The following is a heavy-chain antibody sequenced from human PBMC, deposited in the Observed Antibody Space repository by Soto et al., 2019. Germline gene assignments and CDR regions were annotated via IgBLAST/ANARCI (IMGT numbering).Heavy chain of an antibody. J-gene: IGHJ3*01. CDR3: AGDFFAGGCNGWYDAFDV. CDR1: GFSFNTYW. CDR2: IKGDGSRI. V-gene: IGHV3-7*03. Sequence: DVQLVESGGGLVQPGGSLRLACAASGFSFNTYWMTWVRQAPGKGLEWVANIKGDGSRIHYVDSVEGRFTISRDNAKNFLFFEMNRLEVGDPAGYYLAGDFFAGGCNGWYDAFDVWGQGTKVTVSS. D-gene: IGHD6-19*01.